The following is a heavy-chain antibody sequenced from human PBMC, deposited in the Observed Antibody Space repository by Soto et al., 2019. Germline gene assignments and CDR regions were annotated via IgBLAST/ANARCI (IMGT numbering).Heavy chain of an antibody. D-gene: IGHD3-10*01. CDR1: GYTFTSYA. V-gene: IGHV1-3*01. CDR2: INAGNGNT. CDR3: ARGGSIWFGELSSDY. Sequence: QVQLVQSGAEVKKPGASVKVSCKASGYTFTSYAMHWVRQAPGQRLEWMGWINAGNGNTKYSQKFQGRVTITRDTSASTAYMELSSMRSEDTAVYYCARGGSIWFGELSSDYWGQGTLVTVSS. J-gene: IGHJ4*02.